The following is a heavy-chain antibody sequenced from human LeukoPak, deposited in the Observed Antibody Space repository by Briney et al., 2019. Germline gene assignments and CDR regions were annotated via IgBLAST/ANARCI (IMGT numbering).Heavy chain of an antibody. Sequence: ASVKVSCKASGYTFTSYYMHWVRQAPGQGLEWMGWINPNSGGTNYAQKFQGRVTMTRDTSISTAYMELSRLRSDDTAVYYCARTYVIRWSEHNWSDRWGQGTLVTVSS. J-gene: IGHJ5*02. CDR3: ARTYVIRWSEHNWSDR. V-gene: IGHV1-2*02. CDR2: INPNSGGT. CDR1: GYTFTSYY. D-gene: IGHD4-23*01.